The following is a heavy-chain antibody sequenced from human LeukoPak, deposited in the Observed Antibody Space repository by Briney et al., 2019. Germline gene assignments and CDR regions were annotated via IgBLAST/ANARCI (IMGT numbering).Heavy chain of an antibody. CDR1: GFTFSSYA. Sequence: GGSMRLSCVGSGFTFSSYAMNWVRQAPGKGLEWVSSISSNNNIYYADSVKGRFTISRDNAKNSLSLQTNSLRGEDTAVYYCGREDCNNVRCYGASDAWGQGTLVTVSS. CDR2: ISSNNNI. CDR3: GREDCNNVRCYGASDA. D-gene: IGHD2-2*01. V-gene: IGHV3-69-1*01. J-gene: IGHJ5*02.